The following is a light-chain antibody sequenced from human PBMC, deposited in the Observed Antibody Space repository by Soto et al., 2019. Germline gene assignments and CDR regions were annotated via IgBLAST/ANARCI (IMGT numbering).Light chain of an antibody. Sequence: IQITQSPSSLSAYVGDRVTITCRASQSISSYLNWYQQKPGKVPKLLIYAASSLQSGVPSRFSGSGSGTDFTLTISSLQPEDFATYYCQQSYSTPRTFGHGTKVAI. J-gene: IGKJ1*01. CDR3: QQSYSTPRT. V-gene: IGKV1-39*01. CDR1: QSISSY. CDR2: AAS.